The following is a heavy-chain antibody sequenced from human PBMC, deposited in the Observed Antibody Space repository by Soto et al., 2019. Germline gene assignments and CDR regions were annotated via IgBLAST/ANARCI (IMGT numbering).Heavy chain of an antibody. CDR3: AILSIAARYYYGMDV. J-gene: IGHJ6*02. V-gene: IGHV5-10-1*01. CDR1: GYSFTSYW. D-gene: IGHD6-6*01. CDR2: IDPSDSYT. Sequence: GESLTISCKGSGYSFTSYWISWVRQMPGKGLEWMGRIDPSDSYTNYSPSFQGHVTISADKSISTAYLQWSSLKASDTAMYYCAILSIAARYYYGMDVWGQGTTVTVSS.